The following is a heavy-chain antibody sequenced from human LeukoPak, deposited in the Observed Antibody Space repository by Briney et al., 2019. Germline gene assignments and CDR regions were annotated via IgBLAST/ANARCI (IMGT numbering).Heavy chain of an antibody. V-gene: IGHV3-30-3*01. CDR1: GFTFSSYA. D-gene: IGHD3-9*01. CDR2: ISYDGSNK. J-gene: IGHJ4*02. CDR3: ARDQGYDILTGYVDY. Sequence: PGGSLRLSCAASGFTFSSYAMHWVRQAPGKRLEWVAVISYDGSNKYYADSVKGRFTISRDNSKNTLYLQMNSLRAEDTAVYYCARDQGYDILTGYVDYWGQGTLVTVSS.